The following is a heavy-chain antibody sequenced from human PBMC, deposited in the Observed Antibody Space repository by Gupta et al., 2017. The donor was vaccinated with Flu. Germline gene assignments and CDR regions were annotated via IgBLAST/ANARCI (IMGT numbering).Heavy chain of an antibody. V-gene: IGHV4-39*01. CDR2: LYHTGTT. Sequence: QLQLQESGPGLVKPSEPLSLPCTVSGGSITSSSSYYWGWFRQPPGKGLASVGTLYHTGTTYYSSSLKSRVSTSVDKSKNQFSLKLTSVTAADTAVYYCARLGDPGGDTTGWYGRIWWGQGTLVTVSS. D-gene: IGHD6-19*01. J-gene: IGHJ4*02. CDR1: GGSITSSSSYY. CDR3: ARLGDPGGDTTGWYGRIW.